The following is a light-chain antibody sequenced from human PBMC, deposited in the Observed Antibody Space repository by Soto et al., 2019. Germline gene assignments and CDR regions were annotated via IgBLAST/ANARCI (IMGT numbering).Light chain of an antibody. V-gene: IGLV1-51*01. CDR3: GTWDSSLSAVV. Sequence: QSVLTQPPSVSAAPGQKVTISCSGSNSNIGNNYVSWYQQLPGTAPKLLIYDNNKRPSGIPDRFSGSKSGTSATLGITGLQTRDEADYYCGTWDSSLSAVVFGGGTKLTVL. J-gene: IGLJ2*01. CDR1: NSNIGNNY. CDR2: DNN.